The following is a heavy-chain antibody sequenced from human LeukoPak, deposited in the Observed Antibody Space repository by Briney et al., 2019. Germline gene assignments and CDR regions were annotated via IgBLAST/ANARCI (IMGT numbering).Heavy chain of an antibody. CDR2: IKQDGSEK. D-gene: IGHD3-3*01. CDR3: ARASYYDFWSGYNFDY. J-gene: IGHJ4*02. V-gene: IGHV3-7*01. CDR1: GFTFSSYC. Sequence: GGSLRLSCAASGFTFSSYCMSWVRQAPGKGLGWVANIKQDGSEKYYVDSVKGRFTISRDNARNSLYLQMNSLRAEDTAVYYCARASYYDFWSGYNFDYWGQGTLVTVSS.